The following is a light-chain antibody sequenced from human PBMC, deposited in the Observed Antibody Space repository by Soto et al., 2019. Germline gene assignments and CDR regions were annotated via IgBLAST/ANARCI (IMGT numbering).Light chain of an antibody. CDR3: SSYAGSNNPYV. V-gene: IGLV2-8*01. J-gene: IGLJ1*01. CDR1: SSDIGGADY. CDR2: EVS. Sequence: QSVLTQPPSASGSPGQSVTISCTGTSSDIGGADYVSWFQQRPGKAPKLLTYEVSKRPSGVPDRFSASKSGNTASLTVSGLQADDEADDYCSSYAGSNNPYVFGTGTKVTVL.